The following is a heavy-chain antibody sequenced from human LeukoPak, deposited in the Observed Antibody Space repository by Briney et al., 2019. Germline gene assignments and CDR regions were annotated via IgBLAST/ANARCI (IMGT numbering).Heavy chain of an antibody. Sequence: SETLSLTCTVSGDSISSGDYYWSWIRQPAGKGLEWIGRISSSGSTNYNPSLKSRVTISVDTSKNQFSLKLSSVTAADTAVYYCARGRTHRRLWLGESTGGPFDYWGQGTLVTVSS. V-gene: IGHV4-61*02. D-gene: IGHD3-10*01. CDR3: ARGRTHRRLWLGESTGGPFDY. CDR1: GDSISSGDYY. CDR2: ISSSGST. J-gene: IGHJ4*02.